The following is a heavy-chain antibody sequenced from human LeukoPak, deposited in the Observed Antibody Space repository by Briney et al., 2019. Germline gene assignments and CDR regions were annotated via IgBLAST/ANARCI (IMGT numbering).Heavy chain of an antibody. D-gene: IGHD5-18*01. CDR3: ATDRRYGSAFDI. CDR1: GYSLTELS. CDR2: FDPEDGET. J-gene: IGHJ3*02. Sequence: ASVKVSCKVSGYSLTELSMHWVRQAPGKGLEWMGGFDPEDGETIYAQKFQGRVTMTEDTSTDTAYMELSSLRSEDTAVYYCATDRRYGSAFDIWGQGPMVTVSS. V-gene: IGHV1-24*01.